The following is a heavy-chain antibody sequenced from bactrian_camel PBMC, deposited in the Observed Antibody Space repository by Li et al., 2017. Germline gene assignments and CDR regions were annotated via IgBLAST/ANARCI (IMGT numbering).Heavy chain of an antibody. CDR2: INVGGTST. J-gene: IGHJ4*01. CDR1: GFPFSGYD. D-gene: IGHD6*01. CDR3: AARKAYGGSQPYES. V-gene: IGHV3S40*01. Sequence: VQLVESGGGLVQPGGSLRLSCAASGFPFSGYDIYWVRQAPGKGLEWVSTINVGGTSTYYADFVRGRFTISRDNAKNTVYLQLNRLKTEDMAMYYCAARKAYGGSQPYESWSQGTQVTVS.